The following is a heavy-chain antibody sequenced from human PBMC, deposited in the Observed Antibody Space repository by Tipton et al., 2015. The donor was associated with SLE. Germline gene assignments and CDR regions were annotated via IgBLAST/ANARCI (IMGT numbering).Heavy chain of an antibody. CDR2: INHSGST. V-gene: IGHV4-34*01. Sequence: TLSLTCAVYGGSFSGYYWSWIRQPPGKGLEWIGEINHSGSTNYNPSLKSRVTISVDTSKNQFSLKLSSVTAADTAVYHCARGKRQQLDRGWFDPWGQGTLVTVSS. CDR3: ARGKRQQLDRGWFDP. D-gene: IGHD6-13*01. CDR1: GGSFSGYY. J-gene: IGHJ5*02.